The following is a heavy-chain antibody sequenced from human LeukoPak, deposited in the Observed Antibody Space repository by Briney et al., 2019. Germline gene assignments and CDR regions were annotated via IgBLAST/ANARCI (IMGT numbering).Heavy chain of an antibody. V-gene: IGHV4-34*01. CDR1: GGSFSGYY. J-gene: IGHJ5*02. Sequence: SETLSLTCAVYGGSFSGYYWSWIRQPPGKGLEWIGEINHSGSTNYNPSLKSRVTISVDTSKNQFSLKLSSLTAADTAVYYCARVKGQDTAPWGQGTLVTVS. CDR3: ARVKGQDTAP. D-gene: IGHD5-18*01. CDR2: INHSGST.